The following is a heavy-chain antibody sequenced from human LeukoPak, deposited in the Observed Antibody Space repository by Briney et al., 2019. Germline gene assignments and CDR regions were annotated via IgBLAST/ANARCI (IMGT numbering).Heavy chain of an antibody. CDR3: ARDRETRSFDY. CDR2: IYHSGST. V-gene: IGHV4-38-2*02. Sequence: SETLSLTCAVSGYSISSGYYWGWIRQPPGKGLEWIGSIYHSGSTYYNPSLKSRVTISVDTSKNQFSLKLSSVTAADTAVYYCARDRETRSFDYWGQGTLVTVSS. J-gene: IGHJ4*02. CDR1: GYSISSGYY. D-gene: IGHD5-24*01.